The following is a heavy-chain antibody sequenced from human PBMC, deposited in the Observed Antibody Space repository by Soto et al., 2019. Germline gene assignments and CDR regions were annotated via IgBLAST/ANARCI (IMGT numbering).Heavy chain of an antibody. CDR3: ARQVSGNPNMYYFDY. D-gene: IGHD1-1*01. CDR1: GGSISSSSYY. V-gene: IGHV4-39*01. Sequence: SLTCTVSGGSISSSSYYWGWIRQPPGKGLEWIGSIYYSGSTYYNPSLKSRVTISVDTSKNQFSLKLSSVTAADTAVYYCARQVSGNPNMYYFDYWGQGTLVTVSS. J-gene: IGHJ4*02. CDR2: IYYSGST.